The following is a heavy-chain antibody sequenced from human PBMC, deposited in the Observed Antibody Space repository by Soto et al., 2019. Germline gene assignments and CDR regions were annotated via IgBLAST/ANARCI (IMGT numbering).Heavy chain of an antibody. CDR3: ARAVYSRGPFDP. Sequence: SVKVSCKASGGTFISYSMSWVRQAPGQGLECMGGIIPIFGTANYAQKFEGRVTITADKSTSTAYMELSSLRSEDTAVYYCARAVYSRGPFDPWGQGTLVTVS. CDR1: GGTFISYS. CDR2: IIPIFGTA. J-gene: IGHJ5*02. V-gene: IGHV1-69*06. D-gene: IGHD6-19*01.